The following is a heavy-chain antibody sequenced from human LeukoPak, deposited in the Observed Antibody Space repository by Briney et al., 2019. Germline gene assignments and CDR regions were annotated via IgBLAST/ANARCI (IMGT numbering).Heavy chain of an antibody. Sequence: ASVKVSCEASGYTFTSYYMHWVRQAPGQGLEWMGIINPIGGSTIYAQKFQGRVTMTRDTSTSTVYMELSSLRSEDTAVYYCARALRMATIPGVNMNYFDYWGQGTLVTVSS. V-gene: IGHV1-46*01. D-gene: IGHD5-24*01. CDR2: INPIGGST. J-gene: IGHJ4*02. CDR3: ARALRMATIPGVNMNYFDY. CDR1: GYTFTSYY.